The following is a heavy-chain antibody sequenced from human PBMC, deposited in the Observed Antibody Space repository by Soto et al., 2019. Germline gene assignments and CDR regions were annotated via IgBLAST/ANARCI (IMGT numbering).Heavy chain of an antibody. CDR1: GFTFSSYG. J-gene: IGHJ4*02. V-gene: IGHV3-30*03. CDR2: ISNDGSNK. Sequence: QVQLVESGGGVVQPGRSLRLSCAASGFTFSSYGMHWVRQAPGKGLEWVATISNDGSNKYYIDSVEGRFTISRDNSKKHLYLQMNSLRTGDKAVFYCGAGWYFADYWGQGTQVTVSS. CDR3: GAGWYFADY. D-gene: IGHD6-19*01.